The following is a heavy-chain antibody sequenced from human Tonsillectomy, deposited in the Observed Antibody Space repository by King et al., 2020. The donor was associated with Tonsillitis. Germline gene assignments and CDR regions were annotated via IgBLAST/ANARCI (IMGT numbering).Heavy chain of an antibody. CDR2: IRRNGDSR. CDR1: GFTFSSYA. Sequence: DVQLVESGGGVVQPGGSLTLSCAASGFTFSSYAMSWVRQTPGKGLEWVSAIRRNGDSRDYADSTFYADSVKGRFTISRDNSKNTMYLQMNSLRAEDTAVYYCAKDHQWFGELFDAFDIWGQGTMVTVSS. V-gene: IGHV3-23*04. D-gene: IGHD3-10*01. CDR3: AKDHQWFGELFDAFDI. J-gene: IGHJ3*02.